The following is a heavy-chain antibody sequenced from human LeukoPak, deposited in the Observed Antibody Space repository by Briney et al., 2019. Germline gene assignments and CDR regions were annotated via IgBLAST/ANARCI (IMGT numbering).Heavy chain of an antibody. CDR3: ARTYSSSWYGNNWFDP. J-gene: IGHJ5*02. V-gene: IGHV4-59*08. Sequence: SETLSLTCTVSGGSISSYYWSWIRQPPGKGLEWIGYSYYSGSTNYNYNPSLKSRVTISVDTSKNQLSLKLSSVTAADTAVYYCARTYSSSWYGNNWFDPWGQGTLVTVSS. D-gene: IGHD6-13*01. CDR1: GGSISSYY. CDR2: SYYSGSTNY.